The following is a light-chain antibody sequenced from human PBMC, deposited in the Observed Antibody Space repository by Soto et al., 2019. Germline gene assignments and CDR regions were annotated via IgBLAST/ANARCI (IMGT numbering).Light chain of an antibody. CDR3: AAWDDSLSGPV. J-gene: IGLJ3*02. CDR1: SSNIGRNP. CDR2: TND. V-gene: IGLV1-47*02. Sequence: QSVLTQPPSASGTPGQRGTISCSGSSSNIGRNPVYWYQQVPGTAPKLRFYTNDQRPSGVPDRFSGSKSGTSASLAISGLRSEDEPDYYCAAWDDSLSGPVFGGGTKLTVL.